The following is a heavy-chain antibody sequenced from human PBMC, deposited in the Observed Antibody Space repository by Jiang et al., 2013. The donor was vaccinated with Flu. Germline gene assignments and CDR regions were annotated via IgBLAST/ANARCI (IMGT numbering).Heavy chain of an antibody. J-gene: IGHJ4*02. Sequence: VQLVESGGGLVQPGGSLRLSCAASGFSVSGTYMKWVRQAPGKGLEWVSGIYSGGDTYYGDSVKGRFTISRHNSKNTLFLQMNTLRTDDTAVYYCARAHEGVRGVIDYWGQGTLVTVSS. CDR2: IYSGGDT. CDR3: ARAHEGVRGVIDY. V-gene: IGHV3-53*04. CDR1: GFSVSGTY. D-gene: IGHD3-10*01.